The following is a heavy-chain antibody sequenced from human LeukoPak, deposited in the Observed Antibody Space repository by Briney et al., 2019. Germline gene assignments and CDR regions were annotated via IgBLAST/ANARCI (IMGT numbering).Heavy chain of an antibody. J-gene: IGHJ4*02. CDR3: ARDLQYSYGFHY. V-gene: IGHV3-11*01. Sequence: MTGGSLRLSCAASGFTFSDYYMSWIRQAPGKGLEWVSYISSSGSTIYYADSVKGRFTISRDNAKNSLYLQMNSLRAEDTAVYYCARDLQYSYGFHYWGQGILVTVSS. CDR1: GFTFSDYY. D-gene: IGHD5-18*01. CDR2: ISSSGSTI.